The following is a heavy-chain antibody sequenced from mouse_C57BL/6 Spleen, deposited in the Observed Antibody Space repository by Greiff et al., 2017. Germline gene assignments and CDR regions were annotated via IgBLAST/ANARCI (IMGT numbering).Heavy chain of an antibody. V-gene: IGHV3-6*01. CDR1: GYSITSGYY. D-gene: IGHD2-2*01. Sequence: EVQLQESGPGLVKPSPSLSLTCSVTGYSITSGYYWNWIRQFPGNKLEWMGYIRYDGSNNYNPSLKNRISITRDTSKNLFFLKLNSVTTEDTATYYCAGYDPFAYWGQGTLVTVSA. J-gene: IGHJ3*01. CDR2: IRYDGSN. CDR3: AGYDPFAY.